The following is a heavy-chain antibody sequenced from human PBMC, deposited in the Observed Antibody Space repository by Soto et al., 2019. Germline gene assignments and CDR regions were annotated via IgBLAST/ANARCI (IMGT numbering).Heavy chain of an antibody. D-gene: IGHD3-22*01. CDR2: IYYSGST. J-gene: IGHJ3*02. CDR1: GGSVSSGSYY. CDR3: ASELNRYYYDSSGYYTSDAFDI. V-gene: IGHV4-61*01. Sequence: SETLSLTCTVSGGSVSSGSYYWSWIRQPPGKGLEWIGYIYYSGSTNYNPSLKSRVTISVGTSKNQFSLKLSSVTAADTAVYYCASELNRYYYDSSGYYTSDAFDIWGQGTMVTVSS.